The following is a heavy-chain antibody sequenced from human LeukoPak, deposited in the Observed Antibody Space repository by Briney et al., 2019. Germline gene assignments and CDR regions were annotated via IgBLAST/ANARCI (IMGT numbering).Heavy chain of an antibody. D-gene: IGHD2/OR15-2a*01. CDR3: AKDNIPYYYYYGMDV. Sequence: GRSLRLSCAASGFTFSSYGMHWVRQAPGKGLEWVAVISYDGSNKYYADSVKGRFTISRDNSKNTLYLQMNSLRAEDTAVYYCAKDNIPYYYYYGMDVWGQGTTVTVSS. CDR2: ISYDGSNK. J-gene: IGHJ6*02. V-gene: IGHV3-30*18. CDR1: GFTFSSYG.